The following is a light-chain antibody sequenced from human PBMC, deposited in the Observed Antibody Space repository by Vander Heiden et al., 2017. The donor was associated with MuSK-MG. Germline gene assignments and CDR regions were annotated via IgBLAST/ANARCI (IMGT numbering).Light chain of an antibody. V-gene: IGLV2-11*01. Sequence: QSALTQPRSVSGSPGQSVTISCTGTSSDVGGYNFVSWYQQHPGKAPKLCMYDVTKRPSGVPDCFSGSKSATTVSLNISGLQAEDESYYYCCSYTGIFVIFGGGTKLTVL. CDR3: CSYTGIFVI. CDR1: SSDVGGYNF. J-gene: IGLJ2*01. CDR2: DVT.